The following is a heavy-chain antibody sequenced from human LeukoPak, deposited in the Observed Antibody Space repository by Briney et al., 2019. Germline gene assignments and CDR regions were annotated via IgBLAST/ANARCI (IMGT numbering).Heavy chain of an antibody. CDR3: TRVQAGRSGLMDV. J-gene: IGHJ6*02. V-gene: IGHV3-74*03. CDR2: ISPEGSGT. CDR1: GFTFGNYA. D-gene: IGHD2-8*02. Sequence: QPGGSLRLSCAPSGFTFGNYAMSWARQAPGKGLVWVSRISPEGSGTTYADSVKGRFTISRDNSKNTLYLQMNSLRDEDAAVYRCTRVQAGRSGLMDVWGRGTTVTVSS.